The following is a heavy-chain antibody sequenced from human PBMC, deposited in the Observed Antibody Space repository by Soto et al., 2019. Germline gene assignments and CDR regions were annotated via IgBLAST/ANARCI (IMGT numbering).Heavy chain of an antibody. Sequence: HPGGSLRLSCAASGFTFSSYAMNWVRQAPGKGLEWVSTISGRGGSTYYADSVKGRFTISRDNSKDILYLQMNSLRAEDTAVYYCAKATMTLVVIRLDSWGQGTLVTVSS. V-gene: IGHV3-23*01. J-gene: IGHJ4*02. CDR1: GFTFSSYA. CDR3: AKATMTLVVIRLDS. D-gene: IGHD3-22*01. CDR2: ISGRGGST.